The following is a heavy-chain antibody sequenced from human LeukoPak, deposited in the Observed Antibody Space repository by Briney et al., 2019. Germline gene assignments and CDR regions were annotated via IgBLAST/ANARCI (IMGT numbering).Heavy chain of an antibody. CDR1: GFVFNNFW. CDR3: AREGGDNWNYGYFDY. D-gene: IGHD1-7*01. CDR2: INHDASQK. V-gene: IGHV3-7*01. J-gene: IGHJ4*02. Sequence: GGSLRLSCAASGFVFNNFWMAWVRQAPRKGLEWLANINHDASQKYYVDSVKGRFTISRDNSKNTLYLQMNSLRAEDTAVYYCAREGGDNWNYGYFDYWGQGTLVTVSS.